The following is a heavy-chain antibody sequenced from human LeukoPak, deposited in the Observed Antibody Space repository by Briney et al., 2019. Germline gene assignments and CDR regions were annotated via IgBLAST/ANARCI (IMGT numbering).Heavy chain of an antibody. J-gene: IGHJ4*02. D-gene: IGHD6-19*01. Sequence: ASVKVSCKVSGYTFTSYDINWVRQATGQGLEWMGWMSPKSGNTGYAQKFQGRVTMTSYTSISTAYMELSSLGSEDTAVYYCARERGSGGWARPFDYWGQGTLVTVSS. CDR3: ARERGSGGWARPFDY. CDR1: GYTFTSYD. CDR2: MSPKSGNT. V-gene: IGHV1-8*01.